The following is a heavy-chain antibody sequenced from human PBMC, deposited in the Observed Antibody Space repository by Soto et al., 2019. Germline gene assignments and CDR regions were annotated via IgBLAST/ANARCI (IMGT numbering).Heavy chain of an antibody. J-gene: IGHJ4*02. CDR2: IYWDGDK. Sequence: QITLKESGPTLVKPTETLTLTCIVSGFAVSTNGVGVGWIRQPPGKALEWLGIIYWDGDKRYSPSLKGRLTITKESSKNQVVLTLPNMDPVDTGTYYCAHSVRGESCSGGTCSFFHYWGQGILVTVSS. CDR1: GFAVSTNGVG. CDR3: AHSVRGESCSGGTCSFFHY. D-gene: IGHD2-15*01. V-gene: IGHV2-5*02.